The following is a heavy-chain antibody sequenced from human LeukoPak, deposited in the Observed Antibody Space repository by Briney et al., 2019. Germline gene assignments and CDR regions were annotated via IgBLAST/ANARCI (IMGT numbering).Heavy chain of an antibody. CDR3: ARIWDYYGSGSYNFDY. V-gene: IGHV3-11*01. CDR1: GFTFSDYY. Sequence: GGSLRLSCAASGFTFSDYYMSWIRQAPGKGLEWVSYISSSGSTIYYADSVKGRFTISRDNAKNSLYLQMNSLRAEDTAVYYCARIWDYYGSGSYNFDYWGQETLVTVSS. D-gene: IGHD3-10*01. J-gene: IGHJ4*02. CDR2: ISSSGSTI.